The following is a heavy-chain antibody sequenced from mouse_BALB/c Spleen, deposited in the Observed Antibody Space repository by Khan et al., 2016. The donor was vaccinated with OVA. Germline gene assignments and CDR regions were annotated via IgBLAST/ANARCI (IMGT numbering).Heavy chain of an antibody. D-gene: IGHD1-3*01. CDR1: GYSFTSYW. V-gene: IGHV1-5*01. Sequence: VQLKQSGTVLARPGASVKMSCKASGYSFTSYWMYWVKQRPGQGLEWIGGIYPGNSDTDSNQKFKGKAKLTAGTSASTAYMELSSLTNEDSAVYYCTRGGYSSFAYWGQGTLVTVSA. J-gene: IGHJ3*01. CDR2: IYPGNSDT. CDR3: TRGGYSSFAY.